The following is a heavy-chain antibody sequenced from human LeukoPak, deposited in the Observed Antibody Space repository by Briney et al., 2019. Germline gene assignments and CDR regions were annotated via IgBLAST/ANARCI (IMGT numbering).Heavy chain of an antibody. J-gene: IGHJ4*02. CDR3: ARVKESGSFDY. CDR2: ISYDGSNK. CDR1: GFTFSSYA. D-gene: IGHD3-3*01. Sequence: GGSLRLSCAASGFTFSSYAMHWVRQAPGKGLEWVAVISYDGSNKYXADSVKGRFTISRDNSKNTLYLQMNSLRAEDTAVYYCARVKESGSFDYWGQGTLVTVSS. V-gene: IGHV3-30-3*01.